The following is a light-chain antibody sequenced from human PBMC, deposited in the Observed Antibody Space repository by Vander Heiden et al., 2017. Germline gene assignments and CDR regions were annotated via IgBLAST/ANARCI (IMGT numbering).Light chain of an antibody. J-gene: IGKJ4*01. V-gene: IGKV3-11*01. CDR2: DAS. Sequence: EIVLSQTPATLSLSPGDSATLSCRASQSVSSYLAWYQQKPGQAPRLLIYDASNRATGIPDRFSGSGSGTDVTLTISSLEPEDVAVYYCQQRSNWPLTFGGGTKVEIK. CDR3: QQRSNWPLT. CDR1: QSVSSY.